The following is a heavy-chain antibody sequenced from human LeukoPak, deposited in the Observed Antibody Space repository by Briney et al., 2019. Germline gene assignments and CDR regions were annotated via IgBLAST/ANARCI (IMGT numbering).Heavy chain of an antibody. CDR1: GFTFNTYG. Sequence: PGRSLRLSCAASGFTFNTYGMHWVRQAPGKGLEWVAVIRYDGTEKYYSDSVKGQFTISRDNSQNTLYLQMNSLRVEDTAVYYCARDRFGPTENWGQGTLVTVSS. D-gene: IGHD3-10*01. CDR3: ARDRFGPTEN. J-gene: IGHJ4*02. CDR2: IRYDGTEK. V-gene: IGHV3-33*01.